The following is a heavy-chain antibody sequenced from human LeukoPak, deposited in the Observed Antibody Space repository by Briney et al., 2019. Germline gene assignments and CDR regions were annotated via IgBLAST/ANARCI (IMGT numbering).Heavy chain of an antibody. V-gene: IGHV6-1*01. D-gene: IGHD6-25*01. CDR3: ARDPRISSACYFDY. Sequence: SQTLSLTCAISGDSVSSKNVAWNWIRQSPSRGLERLGKTYYRSQWGTDYAVSVNSRITINPDTSKNQFSLQLNSVTPEDTAVYYCARDPRISSACYFDYWGQGTLVTVSS. J-gene: IGHJ4*02. CDR1: GDSVSSKNVA. CDR2: TYYRSQWGT.